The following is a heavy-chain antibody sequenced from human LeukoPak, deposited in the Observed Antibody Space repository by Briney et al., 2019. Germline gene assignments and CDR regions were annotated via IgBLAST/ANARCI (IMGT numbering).Heavy chain of an antibody. Sequence: GGSLRLSCAASGFTFSNYGMHWARQAPGKGLEWVTFIEYDGSNRYYADSVKGRFTISRDNSKNTVSLQMNSLRTEDTAVYYCAINRWQHLADWFDPWGQGTLVTVSS. CDR1: GFTFSNYG. CDR2: IEYDGSNR. CDR3: AINRWQHLADWFDP. V-gene: IGHV3-30*02. D-gene: IGHD6-13*01. J-gene: IGHJ5*02.